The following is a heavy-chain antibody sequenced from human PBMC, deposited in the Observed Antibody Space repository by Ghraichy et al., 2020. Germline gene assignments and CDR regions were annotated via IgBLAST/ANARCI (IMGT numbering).Heavy chain of an antibody. Sequence: GGSLRLSCAASGFIFSSFRMSWVRKAPGKGLEWVANIKQDGSEKYYVDSVKGRFTISRDNAKNSLYLQMRRLRADDTAVYYCARDSDCDYWGQGTLVTVSS. V-gene: IGHV3-7*03. CDR1: GFIFSSFR. CDR3: ARDSDCDY. J-gene: IGHJ4*02. CDR2: IKQDGSEK.